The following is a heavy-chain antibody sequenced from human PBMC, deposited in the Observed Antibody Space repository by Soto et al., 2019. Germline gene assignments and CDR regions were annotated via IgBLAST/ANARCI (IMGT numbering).Heavy chain of an antibody. D-gene: IGHD2-2*01. V-gene: IGHV3-9*01. CDR2: ISWNSGSI. Sequence: DVQLVESGGGLVQPGRSLRLSCAASGFTFDDYAMHWVRQAPGKGLEWVSGISWNSGSIGYADSVKGRFTISRDNAKNSLYLQMNSLRAEDTALYYCAKGGYCSSTSCSSRFDPWGQRTLVTVSS. CDR1: GFTFDDYA. J-gene: IGHJ5*02. CDR3: AKGGYCSSTSCSSRFDP.